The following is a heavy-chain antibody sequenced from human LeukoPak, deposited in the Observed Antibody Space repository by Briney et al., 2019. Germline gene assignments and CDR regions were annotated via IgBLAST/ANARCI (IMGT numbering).Heavy chain of an antibody. CDR1: GFKFGNYA. CDR3: AKDRSNAYDYYYMDV. CDR2: ITGGGRTT. Sequence: PGGSLRLSCAGSGFKFGNYAMSWVRQVPGKGLEGLSAITGGGRTTRYADAVKGRFTISRYNYKNTLYLQMNGLRVEDTAIYYCAKDRSNAYDYYYMDVWGKGTTVTVSS. J-gene: IGHJ6*03. D-gene: IGHD2-21*01. V-gene: IGHV3-23*01.